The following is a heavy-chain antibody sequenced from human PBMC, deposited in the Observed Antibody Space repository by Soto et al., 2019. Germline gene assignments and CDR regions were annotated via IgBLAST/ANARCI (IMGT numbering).Heavy chain of an antibody. CDR3: ARDPTSAYYFDY. Sequence: GGSLRLSCAASGFTFSSYAMHWVRQAPGKGLEYVSAISSNGGSTYYANSVKGRFTISRDNSKNTLYHQMGSLRAEDMAVYYCARDPTSAYYFDYWGQGTLVTVSS. CDR2: ISSNGGST. CDR1: GFTFSSYA. D-gene: IGHD1-26*01. V-gene: IGHV3-64*01. J-gene: IGHJ4*02.